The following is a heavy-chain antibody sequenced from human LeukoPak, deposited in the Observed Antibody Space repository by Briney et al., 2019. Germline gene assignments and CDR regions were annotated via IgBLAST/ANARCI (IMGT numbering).Heavy chain of an antibody. CDR3: ARDQYYYDSSGYLFDY. CDR2: IYTSGST. D-gene: IGHD3-22*01. J-gene: IGHJ4*02. Sequence: SETLSLTCTVSGGSISSGSYYWSWIRQPAGKGLEWIGRIYTSGSTNYNPSLKSRVTMSVDTSKNQFSLKLSSVTAADTAVYYCARDQYYYDSSGYLFDYWGQGTLVTVSS. V-gene: IGHV4-61*02. CDR1: GGSISSGSYY.